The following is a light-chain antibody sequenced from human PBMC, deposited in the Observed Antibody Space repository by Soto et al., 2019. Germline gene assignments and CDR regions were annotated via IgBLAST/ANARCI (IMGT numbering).Light chain of an antibody. V-gene: IGLV2-14*01. CDR1: SSDVGGYNY. J-gene: IGLJ2*01. CDR2: DVS. CDR3: SSSTSSSVV. Sequence: QSALTQPASVSGSPGQSITISCTGTSSDVGGYNYVSWYQQHPGKAPKLMIYDVSNRPSGVSNRFSGSKSGNTASLTISGLQAEDEADYYCSSSTSSSVVFGGGTKLTVL.